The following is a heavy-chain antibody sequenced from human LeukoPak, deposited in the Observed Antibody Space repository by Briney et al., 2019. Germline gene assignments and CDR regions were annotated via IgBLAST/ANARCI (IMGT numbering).Heavy chain of an antibody. CDR3: ARDSDLLIDY. V-gene: IGHV3-30*03. J-gene: IGHJ4*02. CDR1: GFXFSSYG. Sequence: GGSLRLSCAASGFXFSSYGMHWVRQAPGKGLEWVAVISYDGSNKYYADSVKGRFTISRDNSKNTLYLQMNSLRAEDTAVYYCARDSDLLIDYWGQGTLVTVSS. CDR2: ISYDGSNK. D-gene: IGHD1-26*01.